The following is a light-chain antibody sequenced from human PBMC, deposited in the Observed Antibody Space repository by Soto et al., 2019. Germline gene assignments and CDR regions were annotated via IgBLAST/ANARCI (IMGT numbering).Light chain of an antibody. J-gene: IGKJ4*01. Sequence: DIQMTQSPSTLSASVGDRVTIAYRASQSISTWLAWYQQSPGNAPKLLIYQASSLQSGVPSRFSGSGSGTEFTLTISSLQPDDFATYYCQQYNSYPLTFGGGTKVEIK. CDR1: QSISTW. CDR3: QQYNSYPLT. V-gene: IGKV1-5*03. CDR2: QAS.